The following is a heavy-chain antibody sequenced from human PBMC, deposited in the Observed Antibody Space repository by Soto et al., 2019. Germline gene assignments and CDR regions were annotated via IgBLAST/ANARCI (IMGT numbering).Heavy chain of an antibody. CDR2: IYWDDDK. J-gene: IGHJ3*02. CDR3: APTTYGSGTYNAFDI. V-gene: IGHV2-5*02. D-gene: IGHD3-10*01. Sequence: QITLKESGPTLVKPTQTLTLTCTFSGFSLSTTGVGVGWIRQPPGKALEWLALIYWDDDKRYSPSLKSRLTIIEDTSTNQVVLSMTNMDPIDTGTYYCAPTTYGSGTYNAFDIWGQGTMVTVSS. CDR1: GFSLSTTGVG.